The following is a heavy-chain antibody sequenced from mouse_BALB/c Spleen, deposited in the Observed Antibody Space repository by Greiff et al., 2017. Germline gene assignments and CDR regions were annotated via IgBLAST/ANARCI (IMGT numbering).Heavy chain of an antibody. D-gene: IGHD2-4*01. CDR1: GFTFSSFG. V-gene: IGHV5-17*02. CDR2: ISSGSSTI. CDR3: ARSTMTYYFDY. J-gene: IGHJ2*01. Sequence: EVQLVESGGGLVQPGGSRKLSCAASGFTFSSFGMHWVRQAPEKGLEWVAYISSGSSTIYYADTVKGRFTISRDNPKNTLFLQMTSLRSEDTAMYYCARSTMTYYFDYWGQGTTLTVSS.